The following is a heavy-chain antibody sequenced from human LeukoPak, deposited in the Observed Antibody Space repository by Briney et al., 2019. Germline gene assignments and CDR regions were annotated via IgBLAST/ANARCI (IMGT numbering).Heavy chain of an antibody. Sequence: GGSLRLSCAASGFTFSSYAMSWVRQAPGKGLEWVSAISGSGGRTYYADSVKGRFTISRDNSKNTLYLQMNSLRAEDTAVYYCASSGYYFSGMDVWGQGTTVTVSS. D-gene: IGHD3-22*01. CDR3: ASSGYYFSGMDV. J-gene: IGHJ6*02. CDR2: ISGSGGRT. CDR1: GFTFSSYA. V-gene: IGHV3-23*01.